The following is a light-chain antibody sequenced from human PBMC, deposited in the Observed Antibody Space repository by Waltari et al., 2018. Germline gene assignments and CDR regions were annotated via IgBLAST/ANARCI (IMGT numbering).Light chain of an antibody. CDR1: SSDIGDYNY. Sequence: QSALTQPPSASGSPGQSVTISCTGTSSDIGDYNYVSWYQQHPGKVPKLMIYEVSKRPSGVPDRFSGSKSGNTASLTVSGLQADDEADYYCSSYGGGYNWVFGGGTKLTVL. CDR3: SSYGGGYNWV. V-gene: IGLV2-8*01. CDR2: EVS. J-gene: IGLJ3*02.